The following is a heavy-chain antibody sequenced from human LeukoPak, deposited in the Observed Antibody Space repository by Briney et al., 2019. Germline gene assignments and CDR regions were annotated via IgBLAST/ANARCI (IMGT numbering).Heavy chain of an antibody. CDR1: GGSISSCY. D-gene: IGHD3-3*01. Sequence: SETLSLTCTVSGGSISSCYWSWIRQPAGKGLEWIGRIYTSGSTNYNPSLKSRVTMSVDTSKNQFSLKLSSVTAADTAVYYCARVTRITIFGVERWAFDYWGQGTLVTVSS. CDR3: ARVTRITIFGVERWAFDY. CDR2: IYTSGST. V-gene: IGHV4-4*07. J-gene: IGHJ4*02.